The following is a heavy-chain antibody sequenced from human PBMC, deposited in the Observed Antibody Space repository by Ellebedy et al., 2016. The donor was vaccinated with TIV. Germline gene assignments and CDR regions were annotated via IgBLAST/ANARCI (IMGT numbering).Heavy chain of an antibody. CDR1: GYIFNNYH. J-gene: IGHJ4*02. CDR2: INPHGGST. CDR3: ARVKNADKAGVDY. D-gene: IGHD1-1*01. V-gene: IGHV1-46*02. Sequence: AASVTVSCKASGYIFNNYHMHWVRQAPGQRPEWMGIINPHGGSTGYAQKFQGRVTMTRDTSTSTVYMELSSLRSEDTAVYYCARVKNADKAGVDYWGQGTLVTVSS.